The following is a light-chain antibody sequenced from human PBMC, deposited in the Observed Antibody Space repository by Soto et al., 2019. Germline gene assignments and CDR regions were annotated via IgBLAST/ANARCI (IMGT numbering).Light chain of an antibody. Sequence: QSVLTQPPSTSGTPRQRVTISCSGSSSNVGINAVHWYQQFPGTAPRLLIYTDYQRPSGVPGRFSGSKSGTSASLAISGLQSEDEADYYCAAWDDSLGGLVFGGGTQLTVL. CDR2: TDY. CDR3: AAWDDSLGGLV. V-gene: IGLV1-44*01. J-gene: IGLJ2*01. CDR1: SSNVGINA.